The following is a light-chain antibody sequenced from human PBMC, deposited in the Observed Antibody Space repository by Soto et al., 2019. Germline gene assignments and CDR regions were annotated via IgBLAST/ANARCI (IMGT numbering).Light chain of an antibody. CDR3: QTWGTGIHYV. CDR2: LNSDGSH. J-gene: IGLJ1*01. Sequence: HLVLTQSPSASASLGASVKLTCTLSSGHSSYAIAWHQQQPEKGPRYLMKLNSDGSHSKGDGIPDRFSGSSSGAERYLTISRLQSEDEADYYCQTWGTGIHYVFGTGTKVTVL. V-gene: IGLV4-69*01. CDR1: SGHSSYA.